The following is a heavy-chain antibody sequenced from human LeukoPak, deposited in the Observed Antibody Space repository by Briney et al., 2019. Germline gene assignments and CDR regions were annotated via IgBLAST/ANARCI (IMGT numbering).Heavy chain of an antibody. D-gene: IGHD6-13*01. CDR2: ISSSSSYI. CDR3: ARGPRSSSFWFDP. V-gene: IGHV3-21*01. Sequence: GGSLRLSCAASGFTFSSYSMNWVRQAPGKGLEWVSSISSSSSYIYYADSVKGRFTISRDNAKNSLYPQMNSLRAEDTAVYYCARGPRSSSFWFDPWGQGTLVTVSS. CDR1: GFTFSSYS. J-gene: IGHJ5*02.